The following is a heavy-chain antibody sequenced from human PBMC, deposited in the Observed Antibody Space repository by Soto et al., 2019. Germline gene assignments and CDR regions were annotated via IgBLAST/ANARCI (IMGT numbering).Heavy chain of an antibody. CDR1: GFTFSSYG. D-gene: IGHD6-19*01. J-gene: IGHJ3*02. CDR2: IWYDGSNK. Sequence: GGSLRLSCAASGFTFSSYGMHWVRQAPGKGLEWVAVIWYDGSNKYYADSVKGRFTIYRDNSKNTLYLQMNSLRAEDTAVYYCARAESIAVAHDAFDIWGQGTMVTVSS. V-gene: IGHV3-33*01. CDR3: ARAESIAVAHDAFDI.